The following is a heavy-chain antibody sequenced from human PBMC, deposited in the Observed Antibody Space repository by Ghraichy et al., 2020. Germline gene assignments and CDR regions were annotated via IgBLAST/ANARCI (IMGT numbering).Heavy chain of an antibody. CDR1: GFSFNNYA. V-gene: IGHV3-30*02. J-gene: IGHJ4*02. D-gene: IGHD2-2*03. CDR2: IRYDGSNK. CDR3: AKVGGYCSSSSCRLPFDY. Sequence: LSLTCAASGFSFNNYAMHWVRQAPGKGLEWVAFIRYDGSNKYYADSVKGRFTISRDNFRNTLYLQVNSLRTEDTAVYYCAKVGGYCSSSSCRLPFDYWGQGTLVTVSS.